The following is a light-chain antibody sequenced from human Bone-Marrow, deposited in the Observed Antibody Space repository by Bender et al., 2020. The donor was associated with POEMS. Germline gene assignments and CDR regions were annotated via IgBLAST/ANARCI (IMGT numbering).Light chain of an antibody. V-gene: IGLV2-23*01. CDR1: SSDVMNYDL. CDR3: SSYADSNNLV. CDR2: EAN. Sequence: QYALPHPASVSGSPGQSITIPCTGTSSDVMNYDLVSWYQPHPGRAPQLIIYEANKRPPGVSDRFSGSKSGNSAALTISALQAEDEADYYCSSYADSNNLVFGTGTKVTVL. J-gene: IGLJ1*01.